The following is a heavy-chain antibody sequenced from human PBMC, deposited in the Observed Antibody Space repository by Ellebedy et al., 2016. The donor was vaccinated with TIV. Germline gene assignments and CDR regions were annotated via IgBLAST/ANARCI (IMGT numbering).Heavy chain of an antibody. J-gene: IGHJ4*02. CDR3: AKNDILTGYAY. CDR1: GFTFSSYA. D-gene: IGHD3-9*01. CDR2: ISYDGSNK. V-gene: IGHV3-30-3*02. Sequence: GESLKISXAASGFTFSSYAMHWVRQAPGKGLEWVAVISYDGSNKYYADSVKGRFTISRDNSKNTLYLQMNSLRAEDTAVYYCAKNDILTGYAYWGQGTLVTVSS.